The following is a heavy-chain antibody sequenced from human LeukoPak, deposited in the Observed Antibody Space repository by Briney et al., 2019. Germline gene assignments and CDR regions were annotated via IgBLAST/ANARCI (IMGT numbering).Heavy chain of an antibody. D-gene: IGHD2-15*01. CDR2: ISAYNGNT. V-gene: IGHV1-18*01. CDR3: AFTVCSGGSCYDWFDP. Sequence: GASVKVSCKASGFTFTSYGISWVRQAPGQGLEWMGWISAYNGNTNYAQKLQGRVTMTTDTSTSTAYMELRSLRSDATAVYYCAFTVCSGGSCYDWFDPWGQGTLVTVSS. CDR1: GFTFTSYG. J-gene: IGHJ5*02.